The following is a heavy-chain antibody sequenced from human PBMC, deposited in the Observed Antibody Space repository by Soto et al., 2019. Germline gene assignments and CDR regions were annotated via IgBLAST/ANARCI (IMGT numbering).Heavy chain of an antibody. D-gene: IGHD2-2*02. CDR1: GFTFSSYA. V-gene: IGHV3-23*01. J-gene: IGHJ6*02. Sequence: GGSLRLSCVASGFTFSSYAMTWVRQAPGKGLEWVSGISGSGDSTYYADSVKGRFTISRDNSKNTLHLQMNSLRAEDTAVYYCAQQRYCSTTRCYTPSFYYGIGVWGQGTTLTVSS. CDR2: ISGSGDST. CDR3: AQQRYCSTTRCYTPSFYYGIGV.